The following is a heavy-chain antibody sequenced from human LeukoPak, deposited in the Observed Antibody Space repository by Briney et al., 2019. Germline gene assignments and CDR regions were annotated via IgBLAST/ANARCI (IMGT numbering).Heavy chain of an antibody. V-gene: IGHV3-7*05. CDR2: IKQDGGEK. Sequence: GGSLRLSCAAAGFTFSDYVMHWVRQAPGKGLEWVANIKQDGGEKHYVDSVKGRFTISRENAKDSLYLQMNSLRAEDTAVYYCARWYYGSGSWVLDYWGQGTLVTVSS. CDR3: ARWYYGSGSWVLDY. D-gene: IGHD3-10*01. CDR1: GFTFSDYV. J-gene: IGHJ4*02.